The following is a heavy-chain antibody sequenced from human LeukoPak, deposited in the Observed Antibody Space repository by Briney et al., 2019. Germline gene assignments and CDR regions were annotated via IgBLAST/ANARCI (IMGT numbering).Heavy chain of an antibody. Sequence: PGGSLRLSCAASGFTFSSYAMSWVRQAPGKGLEWVSAISGCGGSTYYADSVKGRFTISRDNSKNTLYLQMNSLRAEDTAVYYCAKVSSRLRFLEWLLPFDYWGQGTLVTVSS. J-gene: IGHJ4*02. CDR2: ISGCGGST. CDR1: GFTFSSYA. V-gene: IGHV3-23*01. CDR3: AKVSSRLRFLEWLLPFDY. D-gene: IGHD3-3*01.